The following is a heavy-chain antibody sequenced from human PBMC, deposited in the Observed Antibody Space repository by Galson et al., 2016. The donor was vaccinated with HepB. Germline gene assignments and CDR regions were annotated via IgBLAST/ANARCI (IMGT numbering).Heavy chain of an antibody. D-gene: IGHD6-19*01. CDR3: VRGGGGGWFEYLQH. CDR1: GGSISNHY. V-gene: IGHV4-59*11. Sequence: SETLSLTCTVSGGSISNHYWSWIRQPPGKEPEWIGYIYSSGSTDYSPSLRSRVTISLDTSRNQFSLRLSSVTAADTAVDYCVRGGGGGWFEYLQHWGQGTLVIVSS. CDR2: IYSSGST. J-gene: IGHJ1*01.